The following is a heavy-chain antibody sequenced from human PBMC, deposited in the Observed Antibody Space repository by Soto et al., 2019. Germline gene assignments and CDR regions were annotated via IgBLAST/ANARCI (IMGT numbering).Heavy chain of an antibody. CDR2: IIPIFGTA. Sequence: QVRLMQSGAEVKKPGSSVKVSCKASGGTFSSYAISWVRQAPGQGLEWMGGIIPIFGTANYAQKFQGRVTITADESTSTPYMELSSLRSEDTAVYYCARGDQYYYDSSGPNPRGDPPPFWGQGTLVTVSS. CDR1: GGTFSSYA. V-gene: IGHV1-69*01. D-gene: IGHD3-22*01. CDR3: ARGDQYYYDSSGPNPRGDPPPF. J-gene: IGHJ4*02.